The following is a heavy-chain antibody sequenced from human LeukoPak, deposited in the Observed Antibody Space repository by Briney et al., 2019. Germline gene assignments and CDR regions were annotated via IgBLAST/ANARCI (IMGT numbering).Heavy chain of an antibody. CDR3: AKDPPQSVRFLEWFLYYFDY. J-gene: IGHJ4*02. CDR1: GFTFSSYA. CDR2: ISGSGGST. V-gene: IGHV3-23*01. D-gene: IGHD3-3*01. Sequence: GGSLRLSCAASGFTFSSYAMSWVRQAPGKGLERVSAISGSGGSTYYADSVKGRFTISRDNSKNTLYLQMNSLRAEDTAVYYCAKDPPQSVRFLEWFLYYFDYWGQGTLVTVSS.